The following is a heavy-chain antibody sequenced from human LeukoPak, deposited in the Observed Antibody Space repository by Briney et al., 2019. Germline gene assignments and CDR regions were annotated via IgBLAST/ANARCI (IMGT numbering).Heavy chain of an antibody. CDR2: ISFEGGKI. V-gene: IGHV3-30*18. Sequence: PGGSLRLSCAASGFSFSRHDMHWVRQAPGKGLEWVAIISFEGGKIDYAESVKGRFTISRDNSKNTLYLQMNSLRAEDTAVYYCAKGRKGIVGAIVTPVYYFDYWGQGTLVTVSS. D-gene: IGHD1-26*01. CDR1: GFSFSRHD. J-gene: IGHJ4*02. CDR3: AKGRKGIVGAIVTPVYYFDY.